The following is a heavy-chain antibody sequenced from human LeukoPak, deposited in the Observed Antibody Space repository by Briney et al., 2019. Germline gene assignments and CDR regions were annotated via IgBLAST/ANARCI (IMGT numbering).Heavy chain of an antibody. CDR2: IIPILGIA. Sequence: ASVKVSCKASGASFSSYTISWVRQAPGQGLEWMGRIIPILGIANYAQKFQGRVTITAAKSTSTAYMELSSLRSEDTAVYYCARLLWSSSRQGHFDYWGQGTLVTVSS. V-gene: IGHV1-69*02. J-gene: IGHJ4*02. D-gene: IGHD6-6*01. CDR1: GASFSSYT. CDR3: ARLLWSSSRQGHFDY.